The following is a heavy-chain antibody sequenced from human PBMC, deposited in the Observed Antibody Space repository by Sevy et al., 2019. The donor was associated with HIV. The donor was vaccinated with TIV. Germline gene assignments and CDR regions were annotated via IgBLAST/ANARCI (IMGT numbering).Heavy chain of an antibody. J-gene: IGHJ4*02. Sequence: GGSLRLSCAASGFTFSRYGMHWVRQAPGKGLEWVAVISHDGSSKYFADSVKGRFTISRDNSKNTLNLQMNSLRAEDTAVYYCGKASSHYGSGSYYTIDFWGQGTLVTVSS. CDR2: ISHDGSSK. D-gene: IGHD3-10*01. CDR1: GFTFSRYG. V-gene: IGHV3-30*18. CDR3: GKASSHYGSGSYYTIDF.